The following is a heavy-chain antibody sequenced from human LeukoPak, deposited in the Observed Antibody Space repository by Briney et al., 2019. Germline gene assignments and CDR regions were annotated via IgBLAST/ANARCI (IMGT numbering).Heavy chain of an antibody. Sequence: GGSLRLSCAASGFTFSSYSMNWVRQAPGKGLEWVSSISTSRSYISYADSVKGRFTISRDNAKNSLYLQMTSLRAEDTAVYYCHVVPAAMDAFDIWGQGTMVTVSS. V-gene: IGHV3-21*01. CDR1: GFTFSSYS. D-gene: IGHD2-2*01. CDR2: ISTSRSYI. CDR3: HVVPAAMDAFDI. J-gene: IGHJ3*02.